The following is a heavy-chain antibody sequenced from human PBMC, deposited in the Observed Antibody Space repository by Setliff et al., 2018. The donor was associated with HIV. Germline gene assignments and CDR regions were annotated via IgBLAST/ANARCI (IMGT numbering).Heavy chain of an antibody. J-gene: IGHJ1*01. V-gene: IGHV1-24*01. Sequence: ASVKVSCKISGYTLTELSIHWVRQAPGKGLEWMANFDPEDGETFYAQKFQGRLTMTEDTSTDTAYMELGSLRSDDTAMYYCATDAGYSSTWYSESFQHWGQGTVVTVSS. D-gene: IGHD6-13*01. CDR2: FDPEDGET. CDR3: ATDAGYSSTWYSESFQH. CDR1: GYTLTELS.